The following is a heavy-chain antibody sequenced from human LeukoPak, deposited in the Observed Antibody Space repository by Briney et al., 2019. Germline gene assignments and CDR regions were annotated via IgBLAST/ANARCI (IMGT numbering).Heavy chain of an antibody. V-gene: IGHV1-2*06. J-gene: IGHJ4*02. CDR2: INPNSGGT. CDR1: GYTFTGYY. D-gene: IGHD3-22*01. Sequence: GASVKVSCKASGYTFTGYYMHWVRQAPGQGLEWMGRINPNSGGTNYAQKFQGRVTMTRDTSISTAYMELSRLRSDDTAVYYCARGAHYYDSSGRIDYWGQGTLVILSS. CDR3: ARGAHYYDSSGRIDY.